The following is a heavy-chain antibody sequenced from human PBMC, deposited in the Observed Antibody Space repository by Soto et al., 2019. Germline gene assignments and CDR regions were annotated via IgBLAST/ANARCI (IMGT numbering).Heavy chain of an antibody. CDR3: ARVGSRHDNSSGWYYAFDI. Sequence: ASVKVSCKASGYTFTGYYMHWVRQAPGQGLEWMEWINPNSGGTNYAQKFQGWVTMTRDTSISTAYMELSRLRSDDTAVYYCARVGSRHDNSSGWYYAFDIWGQGTMVTVSS. V-gene: IGHV1-2*04. J-gene: IGHJ3*02. CDR2: INPNSGGT. CDR1: GYTFTGYY. D-gene: IGHD6-19*01.